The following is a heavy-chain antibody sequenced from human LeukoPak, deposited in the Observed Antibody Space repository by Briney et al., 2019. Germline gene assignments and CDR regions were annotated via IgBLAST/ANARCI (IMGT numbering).Heavy chain of an antibody. D-gene: IGHD3-10*01. CDR1: RYTFTSYW. J-gene: IGHJ5*02. CDR3: ATSTVRGYNYFDP. V-gene: IGHV5-10-1*01. Sequence: GESLKISCKGSRYTFTSYWINWVRQMPGKGLEWMGRISPSDSYTDYSPSFQGHVTISADKSISTAYLQWSSLKASDTAMYYCATSTVRGYNYFDPWGQGTLVTVSS. CDR2: ISPSDSYT.